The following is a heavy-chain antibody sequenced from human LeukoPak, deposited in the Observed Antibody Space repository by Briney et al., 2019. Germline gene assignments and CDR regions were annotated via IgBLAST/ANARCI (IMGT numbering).Heavy chain of an antibody. J-gene: IGHJ6*02. CDR2: ISSSSSYI. V-gene: IGHV3-21*01. Sequence: PGGSLRLSCAASGFTFSSYSMNWVRQAPGKGLEWVSSISSSSSYIYYADSVKGRFTISRDNAKNSLYLQMNSLRAEDTAVYYCARDSTYYYDSSGDYYYYGMDVWGQGTTVTVSS. D-gene: IGHD3-22*01. CDR3: ARDSTYYYDSSGDYYYYGMDV. CDR1: GFTFSSYS.